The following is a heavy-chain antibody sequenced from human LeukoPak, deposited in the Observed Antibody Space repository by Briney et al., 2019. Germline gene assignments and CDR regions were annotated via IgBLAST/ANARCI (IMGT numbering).Heavy chain of an antibody. CDR3: AKDATRPTSGAPGY. CDR1: GFSFSTYT. CDR2: ISRSSLYI. Sequence: GGSLRLSCAASGFSFSTYTMNWVRQAPGKGLEWVSSISRSSLYIHYADSVKGRFTISRDNAWKSVSLQMNSLRAEDTAVYYCAKDATRPTSGAPGYWGQGTLVTVSS. V-gene: IGHV3-21*01. D-gene: IGHD6-6*01. J-gene: IGHJ4*02.